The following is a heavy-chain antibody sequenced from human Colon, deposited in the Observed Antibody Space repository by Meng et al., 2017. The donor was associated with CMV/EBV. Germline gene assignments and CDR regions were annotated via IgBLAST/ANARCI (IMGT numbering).Heavy chain of an antibody. Sequence: QVQLQESGPRLVTRSGTLSRTCAVSGVSVRSGFWWTWVRQAPGKGLEWIGEMSQSGNSNYNPSLKSRLTISIDNSKNQFSLNLTSVTAADTALYFCAASSGWWRIDYWGHGTLVAVSS. CDR2: MSQSGNS. J-gene: IGHJ4*01. V-gene: IGHV4-4*02. CDR3: AASSGWWRIDY. CDR1: GVSVRSGFW. D-gene: IGHD6-19*01.